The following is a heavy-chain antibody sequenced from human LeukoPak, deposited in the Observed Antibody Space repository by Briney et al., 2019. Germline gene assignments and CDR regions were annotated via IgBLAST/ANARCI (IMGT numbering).Heavy chain of an antibody. CDR1: GITFSNYA. D-gene: IGHD5-18*01. Sequence: GGSLRLSCVASGITFSNYAVSWVRQAPEKGLDWVSVISGSAHKIRYADSVEGRFTISRDNSENIVYLQMNNLRVEDTAVYYCAGRPTGYSSGYIHWGQGTLVTVSS. CDR3: AGRPTGYSSGYIH. V-gene: IGHV3-23*01. CDR2: ISGSAHKI. J-gene: IGHJ4*02.